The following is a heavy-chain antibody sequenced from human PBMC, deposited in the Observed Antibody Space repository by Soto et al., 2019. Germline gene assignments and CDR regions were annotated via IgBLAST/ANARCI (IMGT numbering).Heavy chain of an antibody. CDR3: ARHFDYPAAFDI. J-gene: IGHJ3*02. D-gene: IGHD4-17*01. V-gene: IGHV4-39*01. Sequence: SETLSLTCTVSGGSISSSIYYWGWIRQPPGMGLEWIGSIYYSGSTNCNPSLKSRITMSVDTSRNQFSLRLTSVTAADTAVYYCARHFDYPAAFDIWGQGTVVTVS. CDR2: IYYSGST. CDR1: GGSISSSIYY.